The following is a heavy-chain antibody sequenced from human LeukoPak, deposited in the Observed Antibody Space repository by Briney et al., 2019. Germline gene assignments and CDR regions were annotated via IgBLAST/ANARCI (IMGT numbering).Heavy chain of an antibody. Sequence: PGGSLRLSCAASGFTFSSYWMHSVRQAPGKGLGWVSRINSDGSSTSYADSVKGRFTISRDNAKNTLYLQMNSLRAEDTAVYYCARTDAVAGPLDYWGQGTLVTVSS. CDR3: ARTDAVAGPLDY. J-gene: IGHJ4*02. CDR1: GFTFSSYW. CDR2: INSDGSST. D-gene: IGHD6-19*01. V-gene: IGHV3-74*01.